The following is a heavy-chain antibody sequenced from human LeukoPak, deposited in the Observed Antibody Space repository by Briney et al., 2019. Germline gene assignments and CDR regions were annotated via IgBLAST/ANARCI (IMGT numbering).Heavy chain of an antibody. CDR2: IGNNGGGI. V-gene: IGHV3-23*01. CDR3: AIDPNWGTHS. Sequence: GGSLRLSCAASGFTFSTYTMYWVRHPPGKRLEWVSIIGNNGGGIHYADSARGRFTISRDNSKNALYLQMNSLRVEDTAVYYCAIDPNWGTHSWGQGVLVTVSS. CDR1: GFTFSTYT. D-gene: IGHD7-27*01. J-gene: IGHJ4*02.